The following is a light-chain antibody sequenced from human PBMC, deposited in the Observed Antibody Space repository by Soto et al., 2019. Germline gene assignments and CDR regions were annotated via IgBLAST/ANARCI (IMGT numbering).Light chain of an antibody. CDR3: QQYDSSLYT. CDR2: GTS. V-gene: IGKV3-20*01. J-gene: IGKJ2*01. Sequence: ENGLTQSPGTLSLSPGERATLSCRASQSVDSSYLAWYQQKPGQAPRLLIYGTSTRATGIPDRFSGSGSGTDFTLTINRLEPEDFAVYYCQQYDSSLYTFGQGTKLEIK. CDR1: QSVDSSY.